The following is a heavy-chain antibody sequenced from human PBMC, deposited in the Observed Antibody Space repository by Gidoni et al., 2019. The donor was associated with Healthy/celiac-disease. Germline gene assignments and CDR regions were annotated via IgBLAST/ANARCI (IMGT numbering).Heavy chain of an antibody. V-gene: IGHV3-48*03. J-gene: IGHJ5*02. D-gene: IGHD3-16*01. CDR2: ISSSGSTI. Sequence: AASGFTFSSYEMNWVRQAPGKGLEWVSYISSSGSTIYYADSVKGRFTISRDNAKNSLYLQMNSLRAEDTAVYYCARELLGDLFDPWVQGTLVTVSS. CDR3: ARELLGDLFDP. CDR1: GFTFSSYE.